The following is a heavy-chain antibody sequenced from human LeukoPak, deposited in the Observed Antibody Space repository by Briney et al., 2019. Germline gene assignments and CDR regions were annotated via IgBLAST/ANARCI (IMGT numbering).Heavy chain of an antibody. CDR3: AXDGVAPWLPTPGIAAAAPYPDY. Sequence: GRSLRLSCAASGFTFSSYGMHWVRQAPGKGLEWVAVISYDGSNKYYADSVKGRFTISRDNSKNTLYLQMNSLRAEDTAVYYCAXDGVAPWLPTPGIAAAAPYPDYWGQGTLVTVSS. CDR2: ISYDGSNK. CDR1: GFTFSSYG. V-gene: IGHV3-30*18. J-gene: IGHJ4*02. D-gene: IGHD6-13*01.